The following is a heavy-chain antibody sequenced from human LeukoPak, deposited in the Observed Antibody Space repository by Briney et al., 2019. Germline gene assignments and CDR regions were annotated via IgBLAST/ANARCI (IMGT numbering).Heavy chain of an antibody. CDR1: GGSISGSAHY. CDR3: GRHLNYYYYYYMDV. Sequence: ASETLSLTCTVSGGSISGSAHYWGWIRQPPGKGLEWIGSIFYTRDTYYNPSLKSRVTISVDTSKNQFSLNLTSVTAADTAVYFCGRHLNYYYYYYMDVWGKGTTVTVSS. CDR2: IFYTRDT. V-gene: IGHV4-39*01. J-gene: IGHJ6*03.